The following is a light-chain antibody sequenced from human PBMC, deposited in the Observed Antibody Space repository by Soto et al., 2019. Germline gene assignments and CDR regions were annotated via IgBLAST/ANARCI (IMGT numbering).Light chain of an antibody. CDR3: QQRSNWPIT. V-gene: IGKV3-11*01. CDR2: EAS. CDR1: QSVSSY. Sequence: EIVLTQSPATLSLSPGERATLSCRASQSVSSYLDWYQQKPGQAPRLLIYEASNRATGIPARFSGSGSGTAFTLTISSLEPEDFAVYYCQQRSNWPITFGQGTRLEIK. J-gene: IGKJ5*01.